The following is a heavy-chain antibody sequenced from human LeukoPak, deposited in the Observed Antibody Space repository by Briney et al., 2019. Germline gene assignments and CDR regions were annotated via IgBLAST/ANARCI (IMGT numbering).Heavy chain of an antibody. CDR3: ARDHLPYYYGSGSYHY. CDR2: INPSGGST. V-gene: IGHV1-46*01. J-gene: IGHJ4*02. CDR1: GYTFTSYY. D-gene: IGHD3-10*01. Sequence: GASVKVSCKASGYTFTSYYMHWVRQAPGQGLEWMGIINPSGGSTSYAQKFQGRVTMTRDTSTSTVYMELSSLRSEDTAVYYCARDHLPYYYGSGSYHYWGQGTLVTVSS.